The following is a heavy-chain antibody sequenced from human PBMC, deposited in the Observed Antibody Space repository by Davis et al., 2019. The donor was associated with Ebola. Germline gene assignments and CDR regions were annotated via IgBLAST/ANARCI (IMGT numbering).Heavy chain of an antibody. D-gene: IGHD6-6*01. CDR2: IQSRTDGGTT. CDR3: TTDRGIAIRPLFDW. V-gene: IGHV3-15*01. Sequence: GGSLRLSCAASGLAVSDAWMGWVRQAPGMGLEPIGRIQSRTDGGTTEYAAPVKRRCFISRDESKNTVSLYMNSLRTDDTAVYFSTTDRGIAIRPLFDWWGQGTLVTVSS. CDR1: GLAVSDAW. J-gene: IGHJ4*02.